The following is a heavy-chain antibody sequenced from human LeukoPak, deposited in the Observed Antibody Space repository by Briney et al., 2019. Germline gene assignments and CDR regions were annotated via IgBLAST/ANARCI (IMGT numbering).Heavy chain of an antibody. CDR3: ARDSSSWPWGSHYYYYYGMDV. J-gene: IGHJ6*02. CDR2: IWYDGSNK. D-gene: IGHD6-13*01. V-gene: IGHV3-33*01. Sequence: GRPLRLSCAASGFTFSSYGMHWVRQAPGKGLEWVAVIWYDGSNKYYADSVKGRFTISRDNSKNTLYLQMNSLRAEDTAVYYCARDSSSWPWGSHYYYYYGMDVWGQGTTVTVSS. CDR1: GFTFSSYG.